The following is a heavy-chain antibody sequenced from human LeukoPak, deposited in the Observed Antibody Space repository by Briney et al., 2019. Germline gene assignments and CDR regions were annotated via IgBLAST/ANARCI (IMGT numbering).Heavy chain of an antibody. J-gene: IGHJ3*02. CDR2: IYYSGST. V-gene: IGHV4-30-4*01. CDR1: GGSISSGDYY. CDR3: ARDLRSGYYSVDAFDI. D-gene: IGHD3-22*01. Sequence: SQTLSLTCTVSGGSISSGDYYWSWIRQPPGRGLEWIGYIYYSGSTYYNPSLKSRVTISVDTSKNQFSLKLSSVTAADTAVYYCARDLRSGYYSVDAFDIWGQGTMVTVSS.